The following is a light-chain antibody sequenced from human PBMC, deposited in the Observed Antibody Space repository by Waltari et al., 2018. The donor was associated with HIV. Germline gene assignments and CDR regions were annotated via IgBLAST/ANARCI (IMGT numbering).Light chain of an antibody. CDR1: STDSRFYQY. V-gene: IGLV2-14*03. CDR3: ASNRLDYTLI. CDR2: DIN. J-gene: IGLJ2*01. Sequence: QSALTQPASVSGFLGQSINISCTGISTDSRFYQYVSWYQQYPGKIPSLLIFDINNRPSGVSDHFSGSRSGNSASLTFSGLQSGDEAHYYCASNRLDYTLIFGGGTKLTVL.